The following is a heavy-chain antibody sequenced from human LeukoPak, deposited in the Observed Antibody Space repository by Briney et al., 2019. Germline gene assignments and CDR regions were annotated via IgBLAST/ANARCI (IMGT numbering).Heavy chain of an antibody. CDR2: FDPEDGET. CDR3: ARSRSLGDAFDI. Sequence: ASVTLSCTVSGYTLTELSMHWVRQPPGKGLEWMGGFDPEDGETIYAQKFQGRVTMTEDTSTDTAYMELSSLRSEDTAVYYCARSRSLGDAFDIWGQGTMVTVSS. D-gene: IGHD5-24*01. CDR1: GYTLTELS. V-gene: IGHV1-24*01. J-gene: IGHJ3*02.